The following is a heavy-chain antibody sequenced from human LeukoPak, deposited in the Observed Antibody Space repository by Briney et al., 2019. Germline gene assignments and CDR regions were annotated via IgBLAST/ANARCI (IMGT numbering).Heavy chain of an antibody. J-gene: IGHJ4*02. V-gene: IGHV3-21*01. Sequence: GGSLRLSCAASGFTFNTYNMNWVRQAPGKGLEWVSSISSSSSYIYYADSVKGRFTISRDNAKNSLYLQMDSLRAEDTAVYYCARGPTYSQAFDYWGQGTLVTVSS. CDR3: ARGPTYSQAFDY. D-gene: IGHD1-26*01. CDR1: GFTFNTYN. CDR2: ISSSSSYI.